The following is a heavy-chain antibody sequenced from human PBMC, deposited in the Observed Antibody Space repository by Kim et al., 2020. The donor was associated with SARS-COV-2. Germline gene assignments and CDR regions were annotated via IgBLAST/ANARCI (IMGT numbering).Heavy chain of an antibody. CDR2: VSHDGSNK. Sequence: GGSLRLSCTASGFAFRSYTMHWVRQAPGKGLEWVAVVSHDGSNKMYADAVKDRFIISRDDAKNTLNLQMNRLRAEDTAVYYCARDHGVNLWFGAPDAFDVWGQGTLVTVSS. V-gene: IGHV3-30*04. D-gene: IGHD3-10*01. J-gene: IGHJ3*01. CDR3: ARDHGVNLWFGAPDAFDV. CDR1: GFAFRSYT.